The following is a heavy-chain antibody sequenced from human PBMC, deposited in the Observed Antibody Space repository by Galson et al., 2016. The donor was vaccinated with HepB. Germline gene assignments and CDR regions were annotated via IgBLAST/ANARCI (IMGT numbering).Heavy chain of an antibody. J-gene: IGHJ4*02. CDR2: IWHDGSNK. V-gene: IGHV3-33*01. D-gene: IGHD3-10*01. CDR3: ARSYYHDLGTYYMDPH. Sequence: SLRLSCAASSFSFSTYGMHWVRQAPGKGLEWVAVIWHDGSNKQYADSVKGRFTISRDNSKSTLNLQMNSLRVEDTAVYYCARSYYHDLGTYYMDPHWGQGALVTVSS. CDR1: SFSFSTYG.